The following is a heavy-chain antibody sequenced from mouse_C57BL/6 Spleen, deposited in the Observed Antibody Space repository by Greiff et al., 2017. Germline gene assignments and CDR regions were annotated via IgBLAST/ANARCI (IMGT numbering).Heavy chain of an antibody. V-gene: IGHV5-17*01. J-gene: IGHJ2*01. CDR2: ISSGSSTI. CDR1: GFTFSDYG. D-gene: IGHD1-1*01. Sequence: EVKLEESGGGLVKPGGSLKLSCAASGFTFSDYGMHWVRQAPEKGLEWVAYISSGSSTIYYEDPVKGRFTISIDNAKNTLFLQMTSLRSEDTAMYYCARRGITTVVAPFDYWGQGTTLTVSS. CDR3: ARRGITTVVAPFDY.